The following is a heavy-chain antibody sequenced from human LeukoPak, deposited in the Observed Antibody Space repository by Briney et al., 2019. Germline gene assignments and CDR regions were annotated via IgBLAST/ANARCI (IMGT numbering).Heavy chain of an antibody. Sequence: GGSLRLSCAASGFTFSSYGMHWVRQAPGKGLEWVAVVSYDGSNKYYADSVEGRFTISRDNSKNTLYLQMNSLRAEDTAVYYCARAEVVEDYWGQGTLVTVSS. V-gene: IGHV3-30*03. D-gene: IGHD3-22*01. CDR1: GFTFSSYG. CDR3: ARAEVVEDY. J-gene: IGHJ4*02. CDR2: VSYDGSNK.